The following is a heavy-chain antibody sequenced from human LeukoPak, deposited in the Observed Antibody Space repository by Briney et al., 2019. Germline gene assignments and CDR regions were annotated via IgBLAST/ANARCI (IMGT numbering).Heavy chain of an antibody. V-gene: IGHV3-20*04. CDR3: ARGLKYSGYKTGWLYYYYMDV. CDR2: INWNGGST. Sequence: GGSLRLSCAASGFTFSRYSMNWVRQAPGKGLEWVSGINWNGGSTGYADSVKGRFTISRDNAKNSLYLQMNSLRAEDTALYYCARGLKYSGYKTGWLYYYYMDVWGKGTTVTVSS. J-gene: IGHJ6*03. D-gene: IGHD5-12*01. CDR1: GFTFSRYS.